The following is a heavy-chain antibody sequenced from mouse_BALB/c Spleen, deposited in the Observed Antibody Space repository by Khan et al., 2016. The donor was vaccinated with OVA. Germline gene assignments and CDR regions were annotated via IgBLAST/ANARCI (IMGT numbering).Heavy chain of an antibody. Sequence: EVELVESGGGLVQPGGSRKLSCAASGFTSSRFGMHWVRQAPEKGLEWVAYISSGSSSIYYADTVKGRFTISRDNPKNTLFLQMTSLRSEDTAMYYCARDSNFDYWGQGTTLTVSS. CDR3: ARDSNFDY. J-gene: IGHJ2*01. CDR1: GFTSSRFG. V-gene: IGHV5-17*02. CDR2: ISSGSSSI.